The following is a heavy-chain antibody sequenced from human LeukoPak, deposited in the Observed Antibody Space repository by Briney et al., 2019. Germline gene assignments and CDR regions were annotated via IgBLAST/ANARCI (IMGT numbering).Heavy chain of an antibody. V-gene: IGHV4-59*01. CDR2: IYYSGST. D-gene: IGHD4-23*01. Sequence: SETLSLTCTVSGGSISSYYWSWIRQPPGKGLEWIGYIYYSGSTNYNPSLKSRVTISVDTSKNQFSLKLSSVTAADTAVYYCARDRDGGPDAFDIWGQGIMVTVSS. CDR1: GGSISSYY. J-gene: IGHJ3*02. CDR3: ARDRDGGPDAFDI.